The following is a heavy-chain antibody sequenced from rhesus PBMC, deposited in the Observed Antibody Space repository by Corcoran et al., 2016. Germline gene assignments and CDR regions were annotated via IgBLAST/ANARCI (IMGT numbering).Heavy chain of an antibody. D-gene: IGHD6-25*01. V-gene: IGHV4-80*01. Sequence: QVQLQESGPGLVKPSETLSLTCTVSGASIRSYWWSWIRLPHGTGLEWIGEINGNSGSTYYNSSLKSRVTISKDASKNQFSLKLNSVTAADTAVYYCARGAAAPFAEYFEFWGQGALVTVSS. CDR1: GASIRSYW. CDR2: INGNSGST. J-gene: IGHJ1*01. CDR3: ARGAAAPFAEYFEF.